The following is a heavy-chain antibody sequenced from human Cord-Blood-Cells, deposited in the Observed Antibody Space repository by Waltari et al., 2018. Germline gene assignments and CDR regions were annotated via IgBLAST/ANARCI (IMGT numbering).Heavy chain of an antibody. V-gene: IGHV4-39*01. D-gene: IGHD6-13*01. CDR3: ARLHIAAVIYGMDV. CDR2: IDSSERA. Sequence: QLQLQESGPGLVKPSETLSLTCTVSGGSISSSSYYWGWIRQPPGKGREWIGSIDSSERANHYPSLKGRVTICVDTPKNQFSLRLSSVTAADTAVYYCARLHIAAVIYGMDVWGQGTTVTVSS. CDR1: GGSISSSSYY. J-gene: IGHJ6*01.